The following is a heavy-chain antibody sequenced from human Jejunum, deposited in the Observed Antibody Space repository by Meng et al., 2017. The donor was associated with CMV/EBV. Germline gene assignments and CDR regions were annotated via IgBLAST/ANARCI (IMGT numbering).Heavy chain of an antibody. Sequence: RSFAISWVRQAAGQGPEWMGATVPMFGTAKYAQKFQGRVTITADESTSTAYVEVSSLRSEDTAVYFCTRDLRGSGRLDYYYGMDVWGQGTTVTVSS. V-gene: IGHV1-69*01. CDR3: TRDLRGSGRLDYYYGMDV. D-gene: IGHD2-15*01. CDR2: TVPMFGTA. J-gene: IGHJ6*02. CDR1: RSFA.